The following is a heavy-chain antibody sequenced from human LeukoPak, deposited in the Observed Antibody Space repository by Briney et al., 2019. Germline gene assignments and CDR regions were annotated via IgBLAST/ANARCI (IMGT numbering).Heavy chain of an antibody. CDR1: GFTFTGYY. CDR2: INPNSGGT. V-gene: IGHV1-2*02. Sequence: ASVKVSCKASGFTFTGYYMRWVRLAPGQGLEWMGWINPNSGGTNYAQKFQGRVTMTRDTSISTAYMELSRLRSDDTAVYYCVRVWGGSNLDYWGQGTLVTVSS. J-gene: IGHJ4*02. CDR3: VRVWGGSNLDY. D-gene: IGHD7-27*01.